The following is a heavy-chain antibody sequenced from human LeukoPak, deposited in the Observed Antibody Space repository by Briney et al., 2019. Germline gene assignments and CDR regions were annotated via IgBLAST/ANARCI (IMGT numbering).Heavy chain of an antibody. CDR1: GYTFTGYY. D-gene: IGHD3-10*01. V-gene: IGHV1-2*02. CDR3: ARVPHMVRGDWSFDY. CDR2: INPNSGGT. Sequence: ASVKVSCKASGYTFTGYYMHWVRQAPGQGLEWMGWINPNSGGTNYAQKFQGRVTMTRDTSISTAYMELSRLRSDDTAVYYSARVPHMVRGDWSFDYWGQGTLVTVSS. J-gene: IGHJ4*02.